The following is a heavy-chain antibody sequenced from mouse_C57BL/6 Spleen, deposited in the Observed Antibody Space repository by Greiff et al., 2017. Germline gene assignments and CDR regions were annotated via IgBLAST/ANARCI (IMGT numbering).Heavy chain of an antibody. CDR1: GYAFSSSW. Sequence: VQLKQSGPELVKPGASVKISCKASGYAFSSSWMNWVKQRPGKGLEWIGRIYPGDGDTNYNGKFKGKATLTADKSSSTAYMQLSSLTSEDSAVYFCASQLRPYAMDYWGQGTSVTVSS. CDR2: IYPGDGDT. V-gene: IGHV1-82*01. J-gene: IGHJ4*01. D-gene: IGHD3-2*02. CDR3: ASQLRPYAMDY.